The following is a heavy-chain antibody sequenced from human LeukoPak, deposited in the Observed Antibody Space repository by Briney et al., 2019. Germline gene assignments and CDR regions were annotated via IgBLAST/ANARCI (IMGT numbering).Heavy chain of an antibody. D-gene: IGHD4-17*01. Sequence: SETLSLTCTVSGGSISSSSYYWGWIRQPPGKGLEWIGSMYYGGSTYYNPSLKSRVSISVDTSKNQFSLKLSSVTAADTAVYYCARKVGTTAIPNNFDYWGQGTLVTVSS. V-gene: IGHV4-39*01. CDR3: ARKVGTTAIPNNFDY. CDR2: MYYGGST. CDR1: GGSISSSSYY. J-gene: IGHJ4*02.